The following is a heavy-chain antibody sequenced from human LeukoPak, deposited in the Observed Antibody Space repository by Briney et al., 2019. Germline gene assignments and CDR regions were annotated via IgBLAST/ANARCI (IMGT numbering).Heavy chain of an antibody. Sequence: ASVKVSCKASGYTFTGYYMHWVRQAPGQGLEWMGWINPNSGGTNYAQKFQGRVTITTDESTSTAYMELSSLRSEDTAVYYCARTPLECYFDYWGQGTLVTVSS. V-gene: IGHV1-2*02. CDR3: ARTPLECYFDY. J-gene: IGHJ4*02. D-gene: IGHD2/OR15-2a*01. CDR2: INPNSGGT. CDR1: GYTFTGYY.